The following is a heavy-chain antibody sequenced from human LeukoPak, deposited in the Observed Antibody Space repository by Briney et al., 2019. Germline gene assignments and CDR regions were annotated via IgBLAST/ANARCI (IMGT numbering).Heavy chain of an antibody. CDR2: ISGSGGST. CDR1: GFTVSSNY. J-gene: IGHJ4*02. D-gene: IGHD2-21*02. V-gene: IGHV3-23*01. Sequence: TGGSLRLSCAASGFTVSSNYMSWVRQAPGKGLEWVSAISGSGGSTYYADSVKGRFTISRDNSKNTLYLQMNSLRAEDTAVYYCAKGMTAISGGYDYWGQGTLVTVSS. CDR3: AKGMTAISGGYDY.